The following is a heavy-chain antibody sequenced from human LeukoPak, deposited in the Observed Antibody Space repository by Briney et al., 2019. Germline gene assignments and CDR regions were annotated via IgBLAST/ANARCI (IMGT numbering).Heavy chain of an antibody. CDR3: ARLLGSFGVIIGLDY. V-gene: IGHV4-59*01. D-gene: IGHD3-3*01. CDR1: GGSFSGYY. CDR2: IYTNGTT. Sequence: SETLSLTCAVYGGSFSGYYWSWIRQTPGKRLEWIGTIYTNGTTHYNPSLKSRVSISVGSKNQFHLNVRYVTAADTAMYYCARLLGSFGVIIGLDYWGHGTFVTVSS. J-gene: IGHJ4*01.